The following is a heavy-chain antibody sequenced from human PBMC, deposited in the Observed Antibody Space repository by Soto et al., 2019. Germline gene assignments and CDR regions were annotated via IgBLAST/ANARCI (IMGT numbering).Heavy chain of an antibody. CDR3: ATAVVVNQKSWVNYLDY. Sequence: PGGSLRLSCAASGFTFEDYGMHWVRQTPGKGLEWVSAISWNSGIIDYADSVKGRVTISRDNARNSLYLQMNSLRAEDTDLYYCATAVVVNQKSWVNYLDYWGQGALVAVSS. CDR2: ISWNSGII. J-gene: IGHJ4*02. CDR1: GFTFEDYG. D-gene: IGHD2-2*01. V-gene: IGHV3-9*01.